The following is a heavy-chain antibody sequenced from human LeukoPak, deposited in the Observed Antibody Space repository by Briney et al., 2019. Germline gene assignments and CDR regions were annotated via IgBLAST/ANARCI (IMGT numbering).Heavy chain of an antibody. CDR1: GGSISTYY. V-gene: IGHV4-59*12. D-gene: IGHD3-3*01. Sequence: PSETLSLTCTVSGGSISTYYWSWIRQPPGKGLEWIAYIHYSGSTNYNPSLRSRVTISVDTSKNQFSLKLSSVAAADTAVYYCARGLRGSIFGVGPYYYYGMDVWGQGTTVTVSS. J-gene: IGHJ6*02. CDR3: ARGLRGSIFGVGPYYYYGMDV. CDR2: IHYSGST.